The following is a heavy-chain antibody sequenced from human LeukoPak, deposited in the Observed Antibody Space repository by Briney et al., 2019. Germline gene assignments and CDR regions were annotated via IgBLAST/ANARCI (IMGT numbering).Heavy chain of an antibody. J-gene: IGHJ4*02. V-gene: IGHV1-46*01. CDR1: GYTFTSYY. CDR3: TKDRSDTSMVYNFDY. Sequence: ASVKVSCKASGYTFTSYYMHWVRQAPGQGLEWMGIINPSGGSTSYAQKFQGRVTMTRDTSTSTVYMELSSLRSEDTAVYYCTKDRSDTSMVYNFDYWGQGTLVTVSS. CDR2: INPSGGST. D-gene: IGHD5-18*01.